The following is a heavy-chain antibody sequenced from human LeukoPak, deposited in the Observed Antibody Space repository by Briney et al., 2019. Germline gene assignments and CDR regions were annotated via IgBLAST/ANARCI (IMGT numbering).Heavy chain of an antibody. CDR3: ARGTSDDYGDYFDY. J-gene: IGHJ4*02. CDR1: GGSISSYY. CDR2: IYYSGST. Sequence: PSETLSLTCTVSGGSISSYYWSWIRQPPGKGLEWIGYIYYSGSTNYNPSLKSRVTISVDTSKNQFSLKLSSVTAADTAVYYCARGTSDDYGDYFDYWGQGTLVTVSS. V-gene: IGHV4-59*08. D-gene: IGHD4-17*01.